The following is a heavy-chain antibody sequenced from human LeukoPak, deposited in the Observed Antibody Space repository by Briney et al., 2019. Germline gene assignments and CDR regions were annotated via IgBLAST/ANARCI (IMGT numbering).Heavy chain of an antibody. Sequence: ASVRVSCKASGYTFINNDINWVRQAPGQGLEWMAWIDPKNGNRGYAQNFQGRVTMTTDTSISTAYMELSSLRSEDTAVYYCARSHSRKGFCGGGRCYPAVWWFDPWGQGTLVTVSS. CDR2: IDPKNGNR. CDR3: ARSHSRKGFCGGGRCYPAVWWFDP. J-gene: IGHJ5*02. D-gene: IGHD2-15*01. CDR1: GYTFINND. V-gene: IGHV1-8*01.